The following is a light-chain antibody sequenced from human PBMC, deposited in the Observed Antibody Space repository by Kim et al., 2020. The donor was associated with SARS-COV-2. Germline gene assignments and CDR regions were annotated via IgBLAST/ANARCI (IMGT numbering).Light chain of an antibody. J-gene: IGKJ1*01. V-gene: IGKV3-20*01. CDR2: GES. CDR1: ETISSTY. CDR3: QQYDSSPFT. Sequence: EIVLTQSPGTLSLSPGERATLSCRASETISSTYLAWYQQKPGQAPRLLIFGESNRAIGIPDRFSGSGSGTDFTLTISRLEPEDFAVYYCQQYDSSPFTFGQGTKVDIK.